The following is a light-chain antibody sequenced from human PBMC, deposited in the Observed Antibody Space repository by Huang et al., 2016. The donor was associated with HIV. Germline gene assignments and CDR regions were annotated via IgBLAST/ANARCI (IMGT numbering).Light chain of an antibody. J-gene: IGKJ3*01. CDR1: QIVSRY. CDR2: DAS. CDR3: QQRSNWGGA. V-gene: IGKV3-11*01. Sequence: EIVLTQSPATLSLSPGERASLSCRASQIVSRYGAWYQHKPGQAPRLLIYDASNRASGIPARFSGSGSGTDFTLTISSLEPEDFAVYYCQQRSNWGGAFGPGTKVEI.